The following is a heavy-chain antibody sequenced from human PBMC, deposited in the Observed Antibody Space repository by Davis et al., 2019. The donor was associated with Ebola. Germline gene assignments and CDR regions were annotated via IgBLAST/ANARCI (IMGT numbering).Heavy chain of an antibody. CDR3: ASLRRTITGMDDSFDI. D-gene: IGHD2-8*02. V-gene: IGHV5-51*01. Sequence: GESLKISCKDSGNSFTSHWIGWVRQMPGKGLEWMGIIYTGDSDNRYSPSFRGQVTISADKSTKTAFLQWSSLKASDTAMYYCASLRRTITGMDDSFDIWGQGTMVTVSS. CDR2: IYTGDSDN. CDR1: GNSFTSHW. J-gene: IGHJ3*02.